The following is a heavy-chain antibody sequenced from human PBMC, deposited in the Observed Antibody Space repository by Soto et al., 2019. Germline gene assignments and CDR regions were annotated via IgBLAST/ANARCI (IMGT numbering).Heavy chain of an antibody. CDR3: ALGGEIYSSSSEYNWFDP. Sequence: QVQLVQSGAEVKKPGASVKVSCKASGYTFTSYDINWVRQATGQGLEWMGWMNPNSGNTGYAQKFQGRGTMTRNTSISTAYMELSSLRSEDTAVYYCALGGEIYSSSSEYNWFDPWGQGTLLTVSS. V-gene: IGHV1-8*01. CDR1: GYTFTSYD. CDR2: MNPNSGNT. J-gene: IGHJ5*02. D-gene: IGHD6-6*01.